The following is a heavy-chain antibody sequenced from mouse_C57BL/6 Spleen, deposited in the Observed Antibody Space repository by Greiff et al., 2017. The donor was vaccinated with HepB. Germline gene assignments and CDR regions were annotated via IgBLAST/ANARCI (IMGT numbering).Heavy chain of an antibody. CDR3: GREEITPVVSYFDY. J-gene: IGHJ2*01. D-gene: IGHD1-1*01. CDR2: IGPGSGST. CDR1: GYTFTDYY. V-gene: IGHV1-77*01. Sequence: VQLQQSGAELVKPGASVKISCKASGYTFTDYYINWVKQRPGQGLEWIGKIGPGSGSTYYNEKLKGKATLTADKASSTAYMQLSSLTSGYSAVYFCGREEITPVVSYFDYWGQGTTLTVSS.